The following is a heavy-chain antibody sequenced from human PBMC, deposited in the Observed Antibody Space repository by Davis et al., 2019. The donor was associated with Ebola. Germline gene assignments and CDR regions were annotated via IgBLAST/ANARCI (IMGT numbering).Heavy chain of an antibody. CDR2: INAEYGGT. CDR1: GYTFIDSY. Sequence: SVKVSRKASGYTFIDSYMHWVRHAPGQGLELMGWINAEYGGTHYSEKFQGRVTMTRDTSISTIYMELSGLRSDDTAVYYCARVGLGAARPVTHLDSWGQGTLVTVSS. V-gene: IGHV1-2*02. CDR3: ARVGLGAARPVTHLDS. J-gene: IGHJ4*02. D-gene: IGHD6-6*01.